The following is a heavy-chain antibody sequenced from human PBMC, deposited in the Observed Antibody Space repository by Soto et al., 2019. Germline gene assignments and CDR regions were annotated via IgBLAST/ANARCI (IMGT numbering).Heavy chain of an antibody. J-gene: IGHJ6*02. D-gene: IGHD1-1*01. CDR3: ARVDNWSDLPYYYYDMDV. CDR1: GGSISSGDYY. Sequence: QVQLQESGPGLVKPSQTLSLTCTVSGGSISSGDYYWSWIRQPPVKGLEWIGYIYYSGSTYYNPSLKSRVTISVDASKNQFSLKLSSVTAADTAVYYCARVDNWSDLPYYYYDMDVWGQGTTVTVSS. V-gene: IGHV4-30-4*01. CDR2: IYYSGST.